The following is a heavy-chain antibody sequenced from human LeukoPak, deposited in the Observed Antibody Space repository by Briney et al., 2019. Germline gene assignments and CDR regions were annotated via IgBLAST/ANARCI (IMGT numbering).Heavy chain of an antibody. CDR3: ARQMVRGMDWFDP. V-gene: IGHV4-31*03. D-gene: IGHD3-10*01. CDR2: IYYSGST. CDR1: GGSISSGGYY. J-gene: IGHJ5*02. Sequence: SETLSLTCTVSGGSISSGGYYWSWIRQHPGKGLEWIGYIYYSGSTYYNPSLKSRVTISVDTSKNQFSLKLSSVTAADTAVYYCARQMVRGMDWFDPWGQGTLVTVSS.